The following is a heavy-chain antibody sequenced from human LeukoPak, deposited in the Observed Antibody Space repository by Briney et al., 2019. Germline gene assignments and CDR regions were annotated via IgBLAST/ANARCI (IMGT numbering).Heavy chain of an antibody. CDR1: GGSFSGYY. J-gene: IGHJ4*02. Sequence: SETLSLTCAVYGGSFSGYYWSWIRQPPGKGLEWIGEINHSGSTNYNPSLKSRVTISVDTSKNQFSLKLSSVAAADTAVYYCARHVYSSGWPHFDYWGQGTLVTVSS. V-gene: IGHV4-34*01. CDR2: INHSGST. CDR3: ARHVYSSGWPHFDY. D-gene: IGHD6-19*01.